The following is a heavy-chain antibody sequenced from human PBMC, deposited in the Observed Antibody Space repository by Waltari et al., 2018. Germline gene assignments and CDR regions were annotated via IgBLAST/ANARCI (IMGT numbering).Heavy chain of an antibody. CDR2: SSTNGTDI. CDR1: GFNLTYYS. CDR3: ATQIYNHEGGY. V-gene: IGHV3-11*01. J-gene: IGHJ1*01. Sequence: QVQLVESGGGLVKPGGSLRLSCAASGFNLTYYSMTWIRQAPGKGLEWLSYSSTNGTDIHYADSVKGRFSISRDNAKNLLFLQLNSLTVADTAFYYCATQIYNHEGGYWGRGTLVTVSS. D-gene: IGHD2-15*01.